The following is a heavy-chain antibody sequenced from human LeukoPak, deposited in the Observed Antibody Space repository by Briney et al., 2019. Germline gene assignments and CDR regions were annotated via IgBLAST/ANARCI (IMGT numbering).Heavy chain of an antibody. CDR2: IIPIFGTA. J-gene: IGHJ4*02. Sequence: AASVKVSCKASGGTFSSYAISWVRQAPGQGLEWMGRIIPIFGTANYAQKFQGRVTITTDESTSTAYMELSTLRSEHTAVYYCARGGPYDSSGDSDYCGQGTLVTVSS. V-gene: IGHV1-69*05. CDR1: GGTFSSYA. CDR3: ARGGPYDSSGDSDY. D-gene: IGHD3-22*01.